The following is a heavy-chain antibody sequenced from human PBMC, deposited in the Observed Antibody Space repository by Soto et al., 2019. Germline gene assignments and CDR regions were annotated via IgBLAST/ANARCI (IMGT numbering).Heavy chain of an antibody. D-gene: IGHD3-3*01. J-gene: IGHJ6*02. V-gene: IGHV5-10-1*01. CDR2: IDPSDSYT. CDR3: ATAIFGVLPPHYSTHV. CDR1: GDSFTSYW. Sequence: GESLKISCKGSGDSFTSYWISWVRQMPGKGLEWMGRIDPSDSYTNYSPSFRGHVTISADKSISTAYLQWSSLKASDTAMYYCATAIFGVLPPHYSTHVPGPATTVTVSS.